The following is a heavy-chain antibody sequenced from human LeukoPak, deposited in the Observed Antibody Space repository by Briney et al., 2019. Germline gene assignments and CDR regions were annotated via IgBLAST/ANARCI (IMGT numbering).Heavy chain of an antibody. CDR1: GFAFSNYW. Sequence: GGSLRLSCAASGFAFSNYWMSWVRQAPGKGLEWVANIKQDGSEKYYLDSVKGRFTISRDDAKNSLYLHMYTLRAEDTAVYYCARAFSDFAAYFDCWGQRTLVTVSS. J-gene: IGHJ4*02. CDR2: IKQDGSEK. CDR3: ARAFSDFAAYFDC. V-gene: IGHV3-7*01. D-gene: IGHD2-21*02.